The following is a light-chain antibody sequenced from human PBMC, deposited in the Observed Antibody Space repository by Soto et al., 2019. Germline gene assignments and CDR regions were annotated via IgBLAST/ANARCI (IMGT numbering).Light chain of an antibody. CDR3: QQYGTSPLYT. J-gene: IGKJ2*01. CDR1: KTDGNNF. CDR2: GAS. Sequence: SVLTQSPDTLSLSPGERATLSCRASKTDGNNFLAWYQQKPGQAPRLLIYGASRRAAGIPDRFSGSGSGTDFTLTISRLEPEDFAVYYCQQYGTSPLYTFGQGTKLEMK. V-gene: IGKV3-20*01.